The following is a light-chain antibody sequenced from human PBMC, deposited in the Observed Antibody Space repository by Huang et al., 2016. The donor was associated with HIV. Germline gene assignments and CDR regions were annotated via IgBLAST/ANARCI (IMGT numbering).Light chain of an antibody. CDR1: ESVGRN. V-gene: IGKV3-15*01. CDR2: AAY. CDR3: QQYNNWPPYT. Sequence: EIVMTQSSATVSVSPGERAALSCRASESVGRNLAWYQQKPGQAPRLLIYAAYTRTTGVPDRVSGSGSGTDFTLTISSLQSEDFAVYYCQQYNNWPPYTFGQGTRLEIK. J-gene: IGKJ2*01.